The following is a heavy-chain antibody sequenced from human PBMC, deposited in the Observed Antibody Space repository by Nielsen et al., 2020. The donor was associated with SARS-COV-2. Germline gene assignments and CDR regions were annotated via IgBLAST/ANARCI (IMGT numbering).Heavy chain of an antibody. V-gene: IGHV3-11*01. Sequence: GESLKISCAASGLTFSDYYMSWIRQAPGKGLEWVSYISSSGSTIYYADSVKGRFTISRDNAKNSLYLQMNSLRAEDTAVYYCAKDYYYDSSGYAFDIWGQGTMVTVSS. D-gene: IGHD3-22*01. CDR2: ISSSGSTI. J-gene: IGHJ3*02. CDR1: GLTFSDYY. CDR3: AKDYYYDSSGYAFDI.